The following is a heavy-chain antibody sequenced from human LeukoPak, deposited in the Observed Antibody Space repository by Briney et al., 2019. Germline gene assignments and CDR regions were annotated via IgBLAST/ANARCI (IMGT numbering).Heavy chain of an antibody. D-gene: IGHD6-19*01. CDR3: ARGIAMAYFDY. J-gene: IGHJ4*02. CDR1: GGSFSGYY. V-gene: IGHV4-34*01. Sequence: SETLSLTCAVYGGSFSGYYWSWIRQPPGKGLEWIGEINHSGSTNYNPSLKSRVTISVDTSKNQFSLKMSSVTAADTAVYYCARGIAMAYFDYWGQGTLVTVSS. CDR2: INHSGST.